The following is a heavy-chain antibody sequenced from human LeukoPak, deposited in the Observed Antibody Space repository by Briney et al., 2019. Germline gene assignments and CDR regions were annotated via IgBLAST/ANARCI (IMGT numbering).Heavy chain of an antibody. CDR2: ISGSGGST. CDR3: AKDDRKQLWLPRAFDF. Sequence: GGSLRLSCAASGFTFSSYAMSWVRQAPGKGLEWVSAISGSGGSTYYADSVKGRFTISRDNSKNTLYLQMNSLRAEDTAVYYCAKDDRKQLWLPRAFDFWGQGTMVTVSS. CDR1: GFTFSSYA. D-gene: IGHD5-18*01. J-gene: IGHJ3*01. V-gene: IGHV3-23*01.